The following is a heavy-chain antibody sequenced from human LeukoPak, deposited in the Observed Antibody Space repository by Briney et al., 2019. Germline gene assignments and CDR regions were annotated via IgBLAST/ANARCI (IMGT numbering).Heavy chain of an antibody. V-gene: IGHV3-21*01. D-gene: IGHD3-10*01. CDR2: ISSSSSYI. CDR3: ARGGTGYYGSGSYYSY. J-gene: IGHJ4*02. Sequence: GGSLRLSCVTSGFTLSSYGMHWVRQAPGKGLEWVSSISSSSSYIYYADSVKGRFTISRDNAKNSLYLQMNSLRAEDTAVYYCARGGTGYYGSGSYYSYWGQGTLVTVSS. CDR1: GFTLSSYG.